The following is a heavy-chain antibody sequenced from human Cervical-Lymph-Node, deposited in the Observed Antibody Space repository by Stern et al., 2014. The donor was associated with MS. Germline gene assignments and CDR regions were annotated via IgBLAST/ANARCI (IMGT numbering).Heavy chain of an antibody. V-gene: IGHV3-30*03. Sequence: VQLEESGGGVVQPGRSLTLSCAASGFSLSNSGMHWVRQAPGNGLEWVAVMSFVGGNKKYGDSVKGRFSISRDMANNTLFLQMNSLRPEDTAVYYCMGVGDAMHVWGQGTTVIVSS. CDR1: GFSLSNSG. CDR2: MSFVGGNK. J-gene: IGHJ6*02. CDR3: MGVGDAMHV.